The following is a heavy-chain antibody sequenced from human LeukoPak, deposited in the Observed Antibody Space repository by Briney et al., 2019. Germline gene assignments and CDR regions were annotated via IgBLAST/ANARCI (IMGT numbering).Heavy chain of an antibody. D-gene: IGHD3-22*01. CDR2: IIPIFGTA. CDR3: ARRDYYDSSGYYGNWFDP. J-gene: IGHJ5*02. CDR1: GGTFSSYA. V-gene: IGHV1-69*01. Sequence: GASVKVSCKASGGTFSSYAISWVRQAPGQGLEWMGGIIPIFGTANYAQKFQGRVTITADESTSTAYMELSSLRSEDTAVYYCARRDYYDSSGYYGNWFDPWGQGTLVTVSS.